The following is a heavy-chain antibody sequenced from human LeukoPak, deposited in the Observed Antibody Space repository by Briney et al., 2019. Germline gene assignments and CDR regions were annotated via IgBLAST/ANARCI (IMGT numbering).Heavy chain of an antibody. V-gene: IGHV4-4*02. CDR3: AGQVGRYSSGLYYYYFDY. CDR2: MYLSGTT. J-gene: IGHJ4*02. Sequence: SETLSLTCTVSGDSINSLDLWSWVRQPPGKGLEWIGEMYLSGTTHSNPSVKSRVTISIDKSKNQFFLNLSSVTAADTAVYYCAGQVGRYSSGLYYYYFDYWGQGTLVTVSS. D-gene: IGHD3-22*01. CDR1: GDSINSLDL.